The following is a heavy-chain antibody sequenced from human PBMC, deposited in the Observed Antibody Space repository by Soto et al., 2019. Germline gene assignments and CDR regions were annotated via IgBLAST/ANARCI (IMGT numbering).Heavy chain of an antibody. Sequence: PSETLSLTCTVSGCSISSGDYYWSWIRQPPGKGLEWIGYIYYSGSTYYNPSLKSRVTISVDTSKNQFSLKLSSVTAADTAVYYCAAHGVVLVPAAGDYWGQGTLVTVS. CDR2: IYYSGST. D-gene: IGHD2-2*01. CDR1: GCSISSGDYY. V-gene: IGHV4-30-4*01. J-gene: IGHJ4*02. CDR3: AAHGVVLVPAAGDY.